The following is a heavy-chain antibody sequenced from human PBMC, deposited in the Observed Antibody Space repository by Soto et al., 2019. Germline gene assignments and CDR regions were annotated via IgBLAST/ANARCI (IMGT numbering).Heavy chain of an antibody. CDR2: IYYSGSA. Sequence: QVQLQESGPGLVKPSETLSLTCTVSGGSVSSSNYYWSWIRQPPGKGLEWLGYIYYSGSASYNPSLKSRITVSVDTSKNLFSLKLSSVTAVDTAVYYCPRERTGDPTFFDYWGQGTLVTVSS. J-gene: IGHJ4*02. CDR1: GGSVSSSNYY. CDR3: PRERTGDPTFFDY. V-gene: IGHV4-61*01. D-gene: IGHD1-1*01.